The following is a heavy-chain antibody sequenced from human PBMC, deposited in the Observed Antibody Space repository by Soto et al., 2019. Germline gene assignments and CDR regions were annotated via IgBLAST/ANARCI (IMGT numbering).Heavy chain of an antibody. V-gene: IGHV3-23*01. Sequence: GSLRLSCAASGFTFSSYAMSWVRQAPGKGLEWVSAISGSGGSTYYADSVKGRFTISRDNSKNTLYLQMNSLRAEDTAVYYCAKEGWISEDTAMKVFFDYYYGMDVWGQGTTVTAP. D-gene: IGHD5-18*01. J-gene: IGHJ6*02. CDR2: ISGSGGST. CDR1: GFTFSSYA. CDR3: AKEGWISEDTAMKVFFDYYYGMDV.